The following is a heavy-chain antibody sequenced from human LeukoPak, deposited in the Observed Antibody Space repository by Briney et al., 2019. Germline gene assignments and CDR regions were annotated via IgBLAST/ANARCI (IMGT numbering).Heavy chain of an antibody. Sequence: SETLSLTCTVSGGSISSGSYYWSWIRQPAWKGLEWFGRIYTSGSTNYNPSLKSRVTISVDTAKNQFSLKLSAVTAADTAVYYCARERRIGMITFGGVIQTCYYFDYWGQGTLVTVSS. CDR2: IYTSGST. V-gene: IGHV4-61*02. CDR1: GGSISSGSYY. J-gene: IGHJ4*02. D-gene: IGHD3-16*02. CDR3: ARERRIGMITFGGVIQTCYYFDY.